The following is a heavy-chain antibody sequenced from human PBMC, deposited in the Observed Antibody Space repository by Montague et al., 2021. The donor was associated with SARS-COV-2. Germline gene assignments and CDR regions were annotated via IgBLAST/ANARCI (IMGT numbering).Heavy chain of an antibody. CDR3: ARQGSDFSRWEGTDYSDS. V-gene: IGHV4-39*01. J-gene: IGHJ4*02. D-gene: IGHD6-13*01. CDR1: GGSISSGDYF. CDR2: ISSDGRT. Sequence: SETLSLTCSVSGGSISSGDYFWGWIRQPPGRGLEWIASISSDGRTHYNPSLKSRVIISVDTSRGQFSLELTSVTAADTAVYYCARQGSDFSRWEGTDYSDSGGQGTLFP.